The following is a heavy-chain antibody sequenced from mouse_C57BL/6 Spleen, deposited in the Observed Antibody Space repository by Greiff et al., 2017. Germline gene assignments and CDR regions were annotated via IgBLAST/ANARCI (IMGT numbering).Heavy chain of an antibody. V-gene: IGHV1-52*01. CDR1: GYTFTSYW. J-gene: IGHJ2*01. CDR3: ARGSSPDY. CDR2: IDPSDSDT. D-gene: IGHD1-1*01. Sequence: VQLQQSGAELVRPGSSVKLSCKASGYTFTSYWMHWVKQRPIQGLEWIGNIDPSDSDTHYNQKFKDKATLTVDKSSSTAYMQLSSLTSEDSAVYSCARGSSPDYWGQGTTLTVSS.